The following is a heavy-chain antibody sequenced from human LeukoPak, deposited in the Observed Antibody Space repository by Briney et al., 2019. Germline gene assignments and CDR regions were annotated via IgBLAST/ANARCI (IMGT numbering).Heavy chain of an antibody. D-gene: IGHD6-19*01. CDR3: ARDSGSGWQALGY. J-gene: IGHJ4*02. V-gene: IGHV1-18*04. CDR1: GYTFSNYG. CDR2: TSYNGNT. Sequence: ASVKVSCKASGYTFSNYGISWVRQAPGLGLEWMGWTSYNGNTNYAQKFQERVTMTTNTSTTTAYMELRSLESDDTAVYYCARDSGSGWQALGYWGQGTLVTVSS.